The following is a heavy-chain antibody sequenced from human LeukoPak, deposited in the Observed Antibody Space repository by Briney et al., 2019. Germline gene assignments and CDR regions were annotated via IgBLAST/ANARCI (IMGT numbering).Heavy chain of an antibody. V-gene: IGHV3-7*01. CDR1: EFTFSTYW. CDR2: IKQDGSEK. Sequence: PGGSLRLSCAASEFTFSTYWMSWVRQAPGKGLEWVADIKQDGSEKYYVDSVKGRFTISRQNAKNSLFLQMNSQRAEDTAVYYCARHRSGGSQDDAFDIWGQGTMVTVSS. J-gene: IGHJ3*02. CDR3: ARHRSGGSQDDAFDI. D-gene: IGHD2-15*01.